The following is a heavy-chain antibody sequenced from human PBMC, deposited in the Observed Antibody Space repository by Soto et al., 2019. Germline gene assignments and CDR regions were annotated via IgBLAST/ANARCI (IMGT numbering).Heavy chain of an antibody. CDR3: ARELHEYYYDDYYGMDV. J-gene: IGHJ6*02. V-gene: IGHV3-30-3*01. D-gene: IGHD3-22*01. CDR1: GFTFSSYA. Sequence: QVQLVESGGGVVQPGRSLRLSCAASGFTFSSYAMHWVRQAPGKGLEWVAVISYDGSNKYYADSVKGRFTISRDNSKNTLYLQMNSLRAEDTAVYYCARELHEYYYDDYYGMDVWGQGTTVTVSS. CDR2: ISYDGSNK.